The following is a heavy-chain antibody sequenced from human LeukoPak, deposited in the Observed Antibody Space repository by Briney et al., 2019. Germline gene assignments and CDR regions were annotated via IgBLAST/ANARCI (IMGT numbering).Heavy chain of an antibody. CDR1: GFTFSNAW. D-gene: IGHD5-12*01. V-gene: IGHV3-15*01. CDR3: AKFLFYSGYDLSPFDY. J-gene: IGHJ4*02. Sequence: GGSLRLSCAASGFTFSNAWMSWVRQAPGKGLEWVGRIKSKTDGGTTDYAAPVKGRFTISRDDSKNTLYLQMNSLRAEDTAVYYCAKFLFYSGYDLSPFDYWGQGTLVTVSS. CDR2: IKSKTDGGTT.